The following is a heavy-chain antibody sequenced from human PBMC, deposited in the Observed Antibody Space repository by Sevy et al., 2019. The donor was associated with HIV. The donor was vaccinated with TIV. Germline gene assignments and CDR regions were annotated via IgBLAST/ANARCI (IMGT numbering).Heavy chain of an antibody. V-gene: IGHV3-30*18. CDR1: GFTFSSYG. CDR3: AKDLPNYYDSSGYYYAGPLFDY. CDR2: ISYDGSNK. J-gene: IGHJ4*02. D-gene: IGHD3-22*01. Sequence: GGSLRLSCVASGFTFSSYGMHWVRQAPGKGLEWVAVISYDGSNKYYADSVKGRFTISRDNSKNTLYLQMNSLRAEDTAVYYCAKDLPNYYDSSGYYYAGPLFDYWGQGTLVTVSS.